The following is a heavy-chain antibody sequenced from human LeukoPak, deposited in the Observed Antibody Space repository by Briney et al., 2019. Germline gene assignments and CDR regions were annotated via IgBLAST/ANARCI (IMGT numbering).Heavy chain of an antibody. CDR2: IYTSGSS. Sequence: SETLSLTCTVSGGSISTYYWSWIRQPAGRGLEWIGRIYTSGSSNYNTPLKSRVTTSVDTSKNQFSLKLSSVTAADTAVYYCARENEPAARSFDYWGQGTLVTVSS. CDR1: GGSISTYY. J-gene: IGHJ4*02. V-gene: IGHV4-4*07. D-gene: IGHD6-6*01. CDR3: ARENEPAARSFDY.